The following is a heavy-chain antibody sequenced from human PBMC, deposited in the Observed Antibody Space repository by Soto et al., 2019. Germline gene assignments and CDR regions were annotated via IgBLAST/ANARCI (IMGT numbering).Heavy chain of an antibody. Sequence: PSETLSVTCTVSGGSISSYYWSWIRQPAGKGLEWIGRIYTSGSTNYNPSLKSRVTMSVDTSKNQFSLKLSSVTAADTAVYYCAREHHTVRGVTLYYYYYGMDVWGQGTTVTVSS. D-gene: IGHD3-10*01. CDR2: IYTSGST. V-gene: IGHV4-4*07. CDR3: AREHHTVRGVTLYYYYYGMDV. CDR1: GGSISSYY. J-gene: IGHJ6*02.